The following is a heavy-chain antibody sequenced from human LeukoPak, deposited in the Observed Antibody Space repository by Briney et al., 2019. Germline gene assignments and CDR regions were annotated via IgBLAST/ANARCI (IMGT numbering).Heavy chain of an antibody. J-gene: IGHJ3*02. CDR3: ARPGASYYYDSSGYYSDDAFDI. CDR1: GFTFSSHG. D-gene: IGHD3-22*01. V-gene: IGHV3-23*01. Sequence: GGSLRLSCAASGFTFSSHGMNWVRQAPGKGLEWVSGISPNGVITYYADSVKGRFTNSRDNAKNSLYLQMNSLRAEDTALYYCARPGASYYYDSSGYYSDDAFDIWGQGTMVTVSS. CDR2: ISPNGVIT.